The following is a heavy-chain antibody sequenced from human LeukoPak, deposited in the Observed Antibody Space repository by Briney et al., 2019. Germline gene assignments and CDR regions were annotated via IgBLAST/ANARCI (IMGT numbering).Heavy chain of an antibody. V-gene: IGHV3-7*01. J-gene: IGHJ5*02. Sequence: PGGSLRLSCAASGFIFTNYFMSWVRQAPGKGLEWVASIKHDGSEKYYVDSVRGRFTISRDNTMNSLYLQMSSLRAEDTAVYYCARDRYYDSSGSNWFDPWGQGTLVTVSS. CDR1: GFIFTNYF. D-gene: IGHD3-22*01. CDR3: ARDRYYDSSGSNWFDP. CDR2: IKHDGSEK.